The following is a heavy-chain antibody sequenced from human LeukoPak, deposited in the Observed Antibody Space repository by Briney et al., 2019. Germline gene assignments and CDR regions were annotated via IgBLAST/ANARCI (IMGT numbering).Heavy chain of an antibody. CDR2: IYSGDST. CDR1: GFTVNNY. Sequence: GGSLRLSCAASGFTVNNYMNWVRQAPGKGLEWISVIYSGDSTYYADSVKGRFTISRDTSKNTLYLQMNSPRADDTAVYYCARAAWYSSSWQEGYYFDYWGQGTLVTVSS. D-gene: IGHD6-13*01. J-gene: IGHJ4*02. V-gene: IGHV3-53*01. CDR3: ARAAWYSSSWQEGYYFDY.